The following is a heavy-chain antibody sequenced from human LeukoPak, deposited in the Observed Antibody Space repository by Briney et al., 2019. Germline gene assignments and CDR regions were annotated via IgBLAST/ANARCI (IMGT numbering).Heavy chain of an antibody. CDR1: GFTFDDYA. J-gene: IGHJ3*02. CDR2: ISWNSDSI. Sequence: PGGSLRLSCAASGFTFDDYAMHWVRQAPGKGLEWVSGISWNSDSIGYADSVKGRFTISRDNAKNSLYLQMNSLRAEDTAVYYCARVRISAHAFDIWGQGTMVTVSS. CDR3: ARVRISAHAFDI. V-gene: IGHV3-9*01. D-gene: IGHD2/OR15-2a*01.